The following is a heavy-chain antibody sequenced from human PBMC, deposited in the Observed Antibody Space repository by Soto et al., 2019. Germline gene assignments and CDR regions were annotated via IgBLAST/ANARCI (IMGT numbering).Heavy chain of an antibody. V-gene: IGHV3-53*01. D-gene: IGHD3-10*01. J-gene: IGHJ4*02. CDR3: GTGAGGGGY. Sequence: EVQLVESGGGLIQPGGSLRLPCAVSGFTVSNNYMSWVRQAPGKGLEGVSVIYSGGYTAYGDSVKGRFTISRDNSKNTQILQINGLGPGDAGVFYCGTGAGGGGYWGQGTLVTVSS. CDR2: IYSGGYT. CDR1: GFTVSNNY.